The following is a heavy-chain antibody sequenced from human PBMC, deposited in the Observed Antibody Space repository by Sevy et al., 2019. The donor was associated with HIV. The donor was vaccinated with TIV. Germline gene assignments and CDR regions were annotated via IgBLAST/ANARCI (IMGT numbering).Heavy chain of an antibody. V-gene: IGHV4-39*01. CDR3: ARPVSTYYYDSSGYYFDY. CDR2: IYYSGST. CDR1: GGSISSSSYY. Sequence: SETLSLTCTVSGGSISSSSYYWGWIRQPPGKGLEWIGSIYYSGSTYYNPSLKSRVTISVDTSKNQFSLKLSSVTAADTAMYYCARPVSTYYYDSSGYYFDYWGQGTLVTVSS. J-gene: IGHJ4*02. D-gene: IGHD3-22*01.